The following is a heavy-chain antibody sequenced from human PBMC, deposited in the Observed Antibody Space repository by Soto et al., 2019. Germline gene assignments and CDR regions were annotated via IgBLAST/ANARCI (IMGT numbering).Heavy chain of an antibody. CDR1: GFTFSSYV. J-gene: IGHJ4*02. V-gene: IGHV3-23*01. D-gene: IGHD3-22*01. CDR3: ARAASGYRNFDY. CDR2: IISSGDST. Sequence: GSLRLSCAASGFTFSSYVMTWVRQAPGKGLEWVSAIISSGDSTYFADSVKGRVTISRDNSRNTLHLQMSSLRAEDTAVYSCARAASGYRNFDYWGQGALVTVSS.